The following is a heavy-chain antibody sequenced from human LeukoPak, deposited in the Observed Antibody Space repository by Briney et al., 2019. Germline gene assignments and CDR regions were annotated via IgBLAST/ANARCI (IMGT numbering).Heavy chain of an antibody. Sequence: SETLSLTCTVSGGTISSYYWNWIRQPPGKGLEWIGYIHYSGSTKYNPSIKSRVTISVDTSKNQFSLKLSSLTAADTAVYYCARWYTSGWAFDFWGQGTLVTVSS. J-gene: IGHJ4*02. CDR1: GGTISSYY. CDR3: ARWYTSGWAFDF. CDR2: IHYSGST. D-gene: IGHD6-19*01. V-gene: IGHV4-59*08.